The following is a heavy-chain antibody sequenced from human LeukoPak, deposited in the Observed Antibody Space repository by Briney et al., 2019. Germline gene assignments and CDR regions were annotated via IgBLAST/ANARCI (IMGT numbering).Heavy chain of an antibody. D-gene: IGHD2-15*01. CDR1: GYSISSGYY. J-gene: IGHJ6*03. CDR2: TYHSGST. CDR3: ARRDIGAAYSSLGYYYMDV. V-gene: IGHV4-38-2*01. Sequence: PSETLSLTCAVSGYSISSGYYWGWIRQPPGKGLEWIGSTYHSGSTYYNPSLKSRVTISVDTSKNQLSLKLSSVTAADTAVYYCARRDIGAAYSSLGYYYMDVRGKGTTVTVSS.